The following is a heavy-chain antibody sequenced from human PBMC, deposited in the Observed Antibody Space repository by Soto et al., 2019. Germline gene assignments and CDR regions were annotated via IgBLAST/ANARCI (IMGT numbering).Heavy chain of an antibody. J-gene: IGHJ5*02. D-gene: IGHD2-15*01. Sequence: QVQLVQSGAEVKKAGSSVKVSCKASGGTSRSLSITWVRQAPGQGLEWMGGITPLFGIPNYPQKFQGRLTITADKSTGTAYLELSSLISEDTAVYYCARDTHSAGGWFDTWGRGTLVTFSS. CDR2: ITPLFGIP. CDR3: ARDTHSAGGWFDT. V-gene: IGHV1-69*17. CDR1: GGTSRSLS.